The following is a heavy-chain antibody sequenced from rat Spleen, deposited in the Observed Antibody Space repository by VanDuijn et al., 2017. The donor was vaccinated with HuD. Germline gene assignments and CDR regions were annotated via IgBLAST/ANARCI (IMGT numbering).Heavy chain of an antibody. V-gene: IGHV5-29*01. CDR1: GFTFNNYW. CDR3: ARTDFDY. J-gene: IGHJ4*01. D-gene: IGHD1-11*01. Sequence: EVHLVESDGGLVQPGRSLKLSCVASGFTFNNYWMSWTRQAPGKGPEWVATISHDGSGTDYRDSVKGRFTISRDNAKSTLYLQMDSLRSEDTATYYCARTDFDYWGQGASVTVSS. CDR2: ISHDGSGT.